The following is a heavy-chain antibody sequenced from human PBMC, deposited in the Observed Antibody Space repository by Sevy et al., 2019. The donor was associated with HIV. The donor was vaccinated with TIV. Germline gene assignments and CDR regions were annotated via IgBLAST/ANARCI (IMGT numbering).Heavy chain of an antibody. CDR3: TTEVPPQLLWFRESSMDV. D-gene: IGHD3-10*01. J-gene: IGHJ6*02. CDR1: GFTFSNAW. V-gene: IGHV3-15*01. CDR2: IKSKTDGGTT. Sequence: GGSLRLSCAASGFTFSNAWMSWVRQAPGKGLEWVGRIKSKTDGGTTDYAAPVKGRFTISRDDSKNTLYLQMNSLKTEDTAVYYCTTEVPPQLLWFRESSMDVWGQGTTVTVSS.